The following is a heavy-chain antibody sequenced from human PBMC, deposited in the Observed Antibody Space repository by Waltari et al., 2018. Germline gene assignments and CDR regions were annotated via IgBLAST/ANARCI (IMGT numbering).Heavy chain of an antibody. J-gene: IGHJ3*02. CDR1: GGSISSGEYY. Sequence: QVQLQESGPGLVKPSQTLSLTCTVSGGSISSGEYYWSWIRQPPGKGLEWIGYIYYSGSTYSTPSLKSRVTISVDTSKNQFSLKLSSVTAADTAVYYCARGDIVVVSGAFDIWGQGTMVTVSS. V-gene: IGHV4-30-4*08. CDR3: ARGDIVVVSGAFDI. CDR2: IYYSGST. D-gene: IGHD2-15*01.